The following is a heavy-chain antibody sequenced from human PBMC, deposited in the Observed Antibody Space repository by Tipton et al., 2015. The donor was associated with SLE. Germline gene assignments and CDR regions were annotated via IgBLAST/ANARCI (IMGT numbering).Heavy chain of an antibody. V-gene: IGHV1-24*01. CDR2: FDPEDGET. CDR1: GYTLTELS. Sequence: QSGPEVKKPGASVKVSCKVSGYTLTELSMHWVRQAPGKGLEWMGGFDPEDGETIYAQKFQGRVTMTEDTSTDTAYMELSSLRSEDTAVYYCATLSSGWFFFDYWGQGTLVTVSS. J-gene: IGHJ4*02. CDR3: ATLSSGWFFFDY. D-gene: IGHD6-19*01.